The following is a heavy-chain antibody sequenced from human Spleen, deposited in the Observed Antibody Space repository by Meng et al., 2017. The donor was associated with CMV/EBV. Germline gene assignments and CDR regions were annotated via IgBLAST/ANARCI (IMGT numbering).Heavy chain of an antibody. V-gene: IGHV3-23*03. CDR2: IYSGGSST. CDR3: AKINDYEAFDI. CDR1: GGSISSSSYY. D-gene: IGHD4-17*01. J-gene: IGHJ3*02. Sequence: GGSLRLSCTVSGGSISSSSYYWGWIRQPPGKGLEWVSVIYSGGSSTYYADSVKGRFTISRDNAKKSLSLQMNNLRAEDTAVYYCAKINDYEAFDIWGQGTMVTVSS.